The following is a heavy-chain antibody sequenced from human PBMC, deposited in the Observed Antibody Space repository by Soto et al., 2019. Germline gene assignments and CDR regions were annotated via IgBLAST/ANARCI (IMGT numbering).Heavy chain of an antibody. CDR2: IDDSGST. CDR1: GGSISHFY. D-gene: IGHD6-13*01. V-gene: IGHV4-59*08. CDR3: ARLISSPHSSSWYFDY. Sequence: SETLSLTCTVSGGSISHFYWSWSRQPPGQGLEWIGYIDDSGSTNYTPSLKSRVTISLDTSKNQFSLKLGAVTAADTAIYYCARLISSPHSSSWYFDYWGQGTLVTVSS. J-gene: IGHJ4*02.